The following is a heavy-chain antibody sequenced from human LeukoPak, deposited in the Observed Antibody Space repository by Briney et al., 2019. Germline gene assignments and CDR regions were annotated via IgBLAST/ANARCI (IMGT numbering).Heavy chain of an antibody. V-gene: IGHV3-20*04. D-gene: IGHD3/OR15-3a*01. Sequence: GGSPRLSCAASGFTFDDYGMSWVRHAPGKGLEWVSGINWNGGSTGYADSVKGRFTISRDNAKNSLYLQMNSLRAEDTALYYCARDQGLSSYYYYMDVWGKGTTVTVSS. CDR1: GFTFDDYG. CDR3: ARDQGLSSYYYYMDV. CDR2: INWNGGST. J-gene: IGHJ6*03.